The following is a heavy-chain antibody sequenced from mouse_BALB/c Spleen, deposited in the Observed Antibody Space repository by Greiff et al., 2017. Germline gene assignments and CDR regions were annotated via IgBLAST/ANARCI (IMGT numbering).Heavy chain of an antibody. V-gene: IGHV5-6-4*01. CDR2: ISSGGSYT. Sequence: EVKLEESGGGLVKPGGSLKLSCAASGFTFSSYTMSWVRQTPEKRLEWVATISSGGSYTYYPDSVKGRFTISRDNAKNTLYLQMSSLKSEDTAMYYYTGDADYYGSSHWYFDVWGAGTTVTVSS. CDR1: GFTFSSYT. J-gene: IGHJ1*01. CDR3: TGDADYYGSSHWYFDV. D-gene: IGHD1-1*01.